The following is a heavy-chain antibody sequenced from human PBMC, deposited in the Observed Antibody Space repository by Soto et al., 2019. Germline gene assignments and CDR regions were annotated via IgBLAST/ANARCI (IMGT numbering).Heavy chain of an antibody. V-gene: IGHV3-23*01. CDR2: ISGSGGST. D-gene: IGHD3-10*01. Sequence: GGSLRLSCAASGFTFSSYAMSWVRQAPGKGLEWVSAISGSGGSTYYADSVKGRFTISRDNSKNTLYLQMSSLRAEDTAIYYCARGDRGGFDLWGHGTVVTVSS. J-gene: IGHJ3*01. CDR3: ARGDRGGFDL. CDR1: GFTFSSYA.